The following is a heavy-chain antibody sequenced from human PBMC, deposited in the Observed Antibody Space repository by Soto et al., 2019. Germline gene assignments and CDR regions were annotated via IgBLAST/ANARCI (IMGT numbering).Heavy chain of an antibody. CDR3: ATQAPRSFTASPNYYYYGMDV. J-gene: IGHJ6*02. Sequence: ASVRVSCKASGYTYTSYDINWVREATGQGLEWMGWMNPNSGNTGYAQKFQGRVTMTRNTSISTAYMELSSLRSEDTAVYYCATQAPRSFTASPNYYYYGMDVWGQGTTIAVSS. D-gene: IGHD3-16*01. V-gene: IGHV1-8*01. CDR2: MNPNSGNT. CDR1: GYTYTSYD.